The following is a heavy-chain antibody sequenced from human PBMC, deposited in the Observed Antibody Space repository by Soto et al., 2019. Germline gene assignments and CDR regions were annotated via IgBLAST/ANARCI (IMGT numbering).Heavy chain of an antibody. CDR3: ASTTYSSSKDFDY. CDR1: GFTFSSYS. J-gene: IGHJ4*02. Sequence: EVQLVESGGGLVKPGGSLRLSCAASGFTFSSYSMNWVRQAPGKGLEWVSSISSSSSYIYYADSMKGRFTISRDNAKNSLYLQMNSLRAEDTAVYYCASTTYSSSKDFDYWGQGTLVTVSS. CDR2: ISSSSSYI. V-gene: IGHV3-21*01. D-gene: IGHD6-13*01.